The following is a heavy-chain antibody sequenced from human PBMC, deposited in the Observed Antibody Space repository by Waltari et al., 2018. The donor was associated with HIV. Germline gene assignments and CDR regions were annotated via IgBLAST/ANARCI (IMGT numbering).Heavy chain of an antibody. CDR1: GGSISRSSYY. CDR3: ARAVQGYCSGGSCENYFDY. Sequence: QLQLQESGPGLVKPSETLSLTCTVSGGSISRSSYYWGWIRQPPGKGLEWIGRIYYSWSTYYNPSLKSRVTISVDTSKNQFTRKLSSVTAADTAVYYCARAVQGYCSGGSCENYFDYWGQGTLVTVSS. D-gene: IGHD2-15*01. J-gene: IGHJ4*02. V-gene: IGHV4-39*01. CDR2: IYYSWST.